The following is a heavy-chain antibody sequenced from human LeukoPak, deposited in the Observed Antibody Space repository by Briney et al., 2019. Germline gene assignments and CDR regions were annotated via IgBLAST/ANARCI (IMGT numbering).Heavy chain of an antibody. Sequence: GGSLRLSCAASGFTFSNYWMHWVRQAPGKGLVWVSRINSDGINTSYADSVKGRFTVSRDNAKNTLNLQMNSLRAEDTAVYYCAKIRSSWYFDYWGQGTLVTVSS. D-gene: IGHD6-13*01. CDR1: GFTFSNYW. V-gene: IGHV3-74*01. J-gene: IGHJ4*02. CDR3: AKIRSSWYFDY. CDR2: INSDGINT.